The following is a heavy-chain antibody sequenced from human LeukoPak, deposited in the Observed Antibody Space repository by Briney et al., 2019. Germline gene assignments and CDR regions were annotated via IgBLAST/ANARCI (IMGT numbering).Heavy chain of an antibody. J-gene: IGHJ6*02. D-gene: IGHD1-14*01. V-gene: IGHV4-34*01. CDR3: ARGGIIRYYYYGMDV. CDR2: INHSGST. Sequence: SETLSLTYTVSGGSISGYYWSWIRQPPGKGLEWIGEINHSGSTNYNPSLKSRVAISVDTSKNQFSLKLSSVTAADTAVYYCARGGIIRYYYYGMDVWGQGTTVTVSS. CDR1: GGSISGYY.